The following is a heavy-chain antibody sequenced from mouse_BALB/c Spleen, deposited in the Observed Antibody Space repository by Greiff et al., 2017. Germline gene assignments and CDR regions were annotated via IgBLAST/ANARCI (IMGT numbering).Heavy chain of an antibody. CDR1: GFNIKDYY. V-gene: IGHV14-1*02. J-gene: IGHJ4*01. CDR3: AMDYYGSSYEAMDY. D-gene: IGHD1-1*01. CDR2: IDPENGNT. Sequence: DVKLQESGAELVRPGALVKLSCKASGFNIKDYYMHWVKQRPEQGLEWIGWIDPENGNTIYDPKFQGKASITADTSSNTAYLQLSSLTSEDTAVYYCAMDYYGSSYEAMDYWGQGTSVTVSS.